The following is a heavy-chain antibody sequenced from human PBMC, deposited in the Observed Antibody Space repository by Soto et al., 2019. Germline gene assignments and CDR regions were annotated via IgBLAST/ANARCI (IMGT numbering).Heavy chain of an antibody. V-gene: IGHV4-4*02. Sequence: SETLSLTCVVSGGFISSNWWSWVRQPPGKGLEYIGEIYHSGSTHYNPSLQSRVTISVDQSRTYFSLDLSSVTAADTAVYYCSSQTYSYAWHHGGPGIQVTVSS. CDR2: IYHSGST. CDR3: SSQTYSYAWHH. CDR1: GGFISSNW. D-gene: IGHD5-18*01. J-gene: IGHJ4*02.